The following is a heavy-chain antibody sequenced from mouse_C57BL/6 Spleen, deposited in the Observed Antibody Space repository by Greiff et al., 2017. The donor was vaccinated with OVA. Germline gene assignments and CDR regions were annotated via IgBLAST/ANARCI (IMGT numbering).Heavy chain of an antibody. CDR2: FHPYNDDT. V-gene: IGHV1-47*01. J-gene: IGHJ1*03. CDR3: ARGDYGSSSWYFDV. Sequence: QVQLKESGAELVKPGASVKMSCKASGYTFTTYPIEWMKQNHGKSLEWIGNFHPYNDDTKYNEKFKGKATLTVEKSSSTVYLELSRLTSDDSAVYYCARGDYGSSSWYFDVWGTGTTVTVSS. D-gene: IGHD1-1*01. CDR1: GYTFTTYP.